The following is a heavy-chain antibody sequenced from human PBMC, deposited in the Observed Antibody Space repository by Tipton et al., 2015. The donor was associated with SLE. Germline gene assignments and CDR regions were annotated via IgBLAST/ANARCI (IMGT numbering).Heavy chain of an antibody. V-gene: IGHV4-38-2*01. Sequence: TLSLTCAVSGYSISTAYYWGRIRQPPGKGVEGIGSIYHTGSTYYNPSLKSRVTISLDTSKNQFSLKLSSVTAADTALYHCARGASTSWFDPWGQGTLVTVSS. CDR1: GYSISTAYY. J-gene: IGHJ5*02. D-gene: IGHD2-2*01. CDR2: IYHTGST. CDR3: ARGASTSWFDP.